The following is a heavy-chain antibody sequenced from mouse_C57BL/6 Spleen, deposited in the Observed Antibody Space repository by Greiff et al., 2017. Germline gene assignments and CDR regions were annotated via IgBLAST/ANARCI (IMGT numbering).Heavy chain of an antibody. V-gene: IGHV1-76*01. CDR2: IYPGSGNT. CDR1: GYTFTDYY. J-gene: IGHJ1*03. D-gene: IGHD2-1*01. CDR3: ARMIYYGNYDWYFDV. Sequence: VQLQQSGAELVRPGASVKLSCKASGYTFTDYYINWVKQRPGQGLEWIARIYPGSGNTYYNEKFKGKATLTAEKSSSTAYMQLSSLTSEDSAVYFCARMIYYGNYDWYFDVWGTGTTVTVSS.